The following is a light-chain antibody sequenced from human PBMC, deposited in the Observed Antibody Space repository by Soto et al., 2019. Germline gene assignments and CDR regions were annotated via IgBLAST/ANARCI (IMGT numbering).Light chain of an antibody. CDR1: QSLRSTS. J-gene: IGKJ1*01. Sequence: EIVLTQSPRTLSLSPGERATLSCRASQSLRSTSLAWYQQKPGQAPRLLISGASTRAADIPDRFSGSGSGTDFTLAIGRLEPEDLAVYYCQQYDSSPRRFGQGTKVEIK. CDR3: QQYDSSPRR. V-gene: IGKV3-20*01. CDR2: GAS.